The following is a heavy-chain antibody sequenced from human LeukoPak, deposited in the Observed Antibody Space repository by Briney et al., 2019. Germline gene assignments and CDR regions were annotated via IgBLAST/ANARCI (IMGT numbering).Heavy chain of an antibody. CDR1: GFTFSSYW. J-gene: IGHJ6*03. V-gene: IGHV3-7*01. Sequence: GGSLRLSCAASGFTFSSYWMSWVRQAPGKGLEWVANIKQDGSEKYYVDSVKGRFTISRDNAKNSLYLQMNSLRAEDTAVYYCARGNWNYYYYYYMDVWGKGTTVTVSS. CDR3: ARGNWNYYYYYYMDV. D-gene: IGHD1-1*01. CDR2: IKQDGSEK.